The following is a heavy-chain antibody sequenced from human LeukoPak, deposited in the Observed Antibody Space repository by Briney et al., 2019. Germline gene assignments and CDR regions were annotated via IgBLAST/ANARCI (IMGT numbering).Heavy chain of an antibody. CDR1: GASVTDYY. Sequence: SETLSLTCTVSGASVTDYYWSWIRQSPGKGLEWISYIHHSGNSDYNPSLRSRVTTSLDTSKNQFSLNLISVTAADTAVYYCTSGHWGLRSWSQGTLVTVSS. J-gene: IGHJ5*02. D-gene: IGHD7-27*01. V-gene: IGHV4-59*02. CDR2: IHHSGNS. CDR3: TSGHWGLRS.